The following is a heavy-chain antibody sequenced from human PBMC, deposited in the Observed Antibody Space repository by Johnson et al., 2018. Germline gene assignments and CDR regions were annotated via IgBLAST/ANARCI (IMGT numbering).Heavy chain of an antibody. V-gene: IGHV3-30*18. CDR3: AKEGVMEWEYYGPFQY. CDR1: GFTFSSYG. CDR2: ISYEGSNK. Sequence: QVRLGESGGGVVEHRRSLRLSCAASGFTFSSYGMHWVRQAPGKGLEWVAVISYEGSNKYYADSVKGGFTISRDNSKHTLYLQMNSLGAEETAVYYCAKEGVMEWEYYGPFQYWGPGTLVTVSS. D-gene: IGHD1-26*01. J-gene: IGHJ1*01.